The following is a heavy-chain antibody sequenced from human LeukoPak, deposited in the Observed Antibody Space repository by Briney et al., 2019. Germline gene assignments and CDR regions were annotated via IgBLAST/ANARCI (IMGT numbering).Heavy chain of an antibody. CDR1: GGSFSGYY. CDR2: INHSGST. Sequence: SETLSLTCAVYGGSFSGYYWSWIRQPPGKGLEWIGEINHSGSTNYSPSLKSRITVSVDTSKNQFSLKLSSVTAADTAVYYCARGRSLRGYDILTGYRQWGQGTLVTVSS. D-gene: IGHD3-9*01. V-gene: IGHV4-34*01. CDR3: ARGRSLRGYDILTGYRQ. J-gene: IGHJ4*02.